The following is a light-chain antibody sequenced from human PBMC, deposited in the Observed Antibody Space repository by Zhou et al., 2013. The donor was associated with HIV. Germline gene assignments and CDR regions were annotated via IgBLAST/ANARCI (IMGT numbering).Light chain of an antibody. J-gene: IGKJ2*01. CDR3: QQYANSPQT. V-gene: IGKV3-20*01. CDR1: QSLSSTY. CDR2: GAS. Sequence: EIVLTQSPGTLSLSPGERATLSCRASQSLSSTYLAWYQQKPGQAPRLLIYGASSRATGIPDRFSGSGSGTDFTLTISRLEPEDFAVYYCQQYANSPQTFGQGTKVEIK.